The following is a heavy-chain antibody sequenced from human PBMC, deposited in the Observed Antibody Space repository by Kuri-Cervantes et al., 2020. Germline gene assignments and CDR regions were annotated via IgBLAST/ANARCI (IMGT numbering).Heavy chain of an antibody. CDR3: AKAPSSSWYYFDY. Sequence: GGSLRLSCAASGFTFSDYYMSWIRQAPGKGLEWVSYISSSGSTIYYADSVKGRFTISRDNAKNSLYLQMNSLRAEDTAVYYCAKAPSSSWYYFDYWGQGTLVTVSS. J-gene: IGHJ4*02. CDR1: GFTFSDYY. V-gene: IGHV3-11*04. D-gene: IGHD6-13*01. CDR2: ISSSGSTI.